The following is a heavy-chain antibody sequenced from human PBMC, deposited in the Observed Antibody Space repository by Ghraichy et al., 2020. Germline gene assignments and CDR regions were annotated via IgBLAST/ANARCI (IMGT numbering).Heavy chain of an antibody. J-gene: IGHJ6*02. D-gene: IGHD2-21*02. CDR3: ARTPNSCVGGACSNFYYYYGLDV. CDR2: TTPLFGTS. CDR1: GGSLKNYA. V-gene: IGHV1-69*13. Sequence: SVKVSCKASGGSLKNYAFSWVRQAPGQGLEWMGVTTPLFGTSTYADKFQGRVTIAADESTRTVYMELSRLRSEDTAVYYCARTPNSCVGGACSNFYYYYGLDVWGQGITVNVSS.